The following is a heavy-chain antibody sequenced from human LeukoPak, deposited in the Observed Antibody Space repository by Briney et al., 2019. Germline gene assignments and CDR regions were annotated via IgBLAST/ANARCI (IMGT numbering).Heavy chain of an antibody. CDR1: GFTFSSYA. V-gene: IGHV3-23*01. Sequence: GGSLRLSCAASGFTFSSYAMSWVRQAPGKGLEWVSAISGSGGSTYYADSVKGRFTISRANSKNTLYLQMNSLRAEDTAVYYCAKVNHYDSRGPTSDAFDIWGQGTMVTVSS. CDR2: ISGSGGST. D-gene: IGHD3-22*01. J-gene: IGHJ3*02. CDR3: AKVNHYDSRGPTSDAFDI.